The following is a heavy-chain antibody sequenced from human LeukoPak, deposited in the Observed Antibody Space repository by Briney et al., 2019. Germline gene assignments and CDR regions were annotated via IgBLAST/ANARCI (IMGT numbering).Heavy chain of an antibody. V-gene: IGHV3-23*01. D-gene: IGHD2-15*01. CDR2: VIGSGDKT. J-gene: IGHJ4*02. CDR3: AKVRCSGGTCYLDHFDY. CDR1: GFTFSNYA. Sequence: GGSLRLSWAASGFTFSNYAMNWVRQAPGKGLEWVSAVIGSGDKTKYADSVKGRFTISRDNSKNTLYLQMNSLRAEDTSVYYCAKVRCSGGTCYLDHFDYWGQGTLVTVSS.